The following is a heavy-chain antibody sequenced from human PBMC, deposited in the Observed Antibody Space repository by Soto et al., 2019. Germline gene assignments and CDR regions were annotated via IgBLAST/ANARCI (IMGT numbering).Heavy chain of an antibody. D-gene: IGHD2-15*01. V-gene: IGHV3-21*01. Sequence: EVQLVESGGGLVKPGGSLRLSCAASGFTFSSYSMNWVRQAPGKGLEWVSSISSSSSYIYYADSVKGRFTISRDNAKNSLYLQMNSLRAEDTAVYYCARDPCVGGGSCYSAGNWFDPWGQGTLVTDSS. J-gene: IGHJ5*02. CDR3: ARDPCVGGGSCYSAGNWFDP. CDR2: ISSSSSYI. CDR1: GFTFSSYS.